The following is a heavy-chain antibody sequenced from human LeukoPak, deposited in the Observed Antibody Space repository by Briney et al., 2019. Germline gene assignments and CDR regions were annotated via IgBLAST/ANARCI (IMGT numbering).Heavy chain of an antibody. D-gene: IGHD6-13*01. CDR2: IYPGDSDT. V-gene: IGHV5-51*01. Sequence: GESLKISCKGSGYSFTDYWIGWVRQMPGKGLEWMGIIYPGDSDTRHSPSFQGQVTISADKSISTAYLQWSSPKASDTAIYYCARTRYSTTWYSFDYWGQGTLVTVSS. J-gene: IGHJ4*02. CDR1: GYSFTDYW. CDR3: ARTRYSTTWYSFDY.